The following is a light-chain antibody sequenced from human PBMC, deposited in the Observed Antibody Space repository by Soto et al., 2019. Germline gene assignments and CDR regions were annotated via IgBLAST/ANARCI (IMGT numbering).Light chain of an antibody. Sequence: EIVMTQSPATLSVSPGERATLSCRASQSVSSNLAWYQQKPGQAPRLLIYGASTRATGIPARFSGSGSGTEFPLTIRSLRSEDFAVYYCQQYNNWPITFGQGTRLEIK. CDR1: QSVSSN. J-gene: IGKJ5*01. CDR3: QQYNNWPIT. CDR2: GAS. V-gene: IGKV3-15*01.